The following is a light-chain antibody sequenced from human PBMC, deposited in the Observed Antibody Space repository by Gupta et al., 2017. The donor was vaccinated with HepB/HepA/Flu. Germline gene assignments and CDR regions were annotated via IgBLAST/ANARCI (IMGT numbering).Light chain of an antibody. V-gene: IGKV1-17*01. CDR3: LQHTGSPIT. CDR1: QGIRDD. J-gene: IGKJ5*01. CDR2: SAS. Sequence: DIQMTQSPSSLSASVGDRVTITCRASQGIRDDLSWYQQKPGIAPKRLIYSASRVQNGVPSRFSGSGSGTXFTLTIXSLQPEDSAIYYCLQHTGSPITFGXGTLVEI.